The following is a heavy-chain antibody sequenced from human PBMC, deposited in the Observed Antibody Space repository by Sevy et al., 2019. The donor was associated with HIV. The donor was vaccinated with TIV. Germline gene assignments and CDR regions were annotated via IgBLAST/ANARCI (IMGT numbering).Heavy chain of an antibody. V-gene: IGHV4-39*01. CDR1: GGSISSSSYY. CDR2: IYYSGRT. D-gene: IGHD5-18*01. CDR3: ARGGYSYREIDY. Sequence: SETLSLTCTVSGGSISSSSYYWGWIRQPPGKGLEWIGSIYYSGRTYYNPSLKSRFTISVDTSKNQFSLKLSSVTAADTAVYYCARGGYSYREIDYWGQGTLVTVSS. J-gene: IGHJ4*02.